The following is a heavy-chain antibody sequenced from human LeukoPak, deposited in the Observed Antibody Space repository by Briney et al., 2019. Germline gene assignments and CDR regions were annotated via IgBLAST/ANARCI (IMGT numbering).Heavy chain of an antibody. D-gene: IGHD3-22*01. Sequence: SETLSLPCTVSGGSISSYYWSWIRQPPGKGLEWIGYIYYSGSTNYNPSLKSRVTISVDTSKNQFSLKLSSVTAADTAVYYCARLQYYYDSSGQFDYWGQGTLVTVSS. J-gene: IGHJ4*02. CDR2: IYYSGST. CDR1: GGSISSYY. CDR3: ARLQYYYDSSGQFDY. V-gene: IGHV4-59*08.